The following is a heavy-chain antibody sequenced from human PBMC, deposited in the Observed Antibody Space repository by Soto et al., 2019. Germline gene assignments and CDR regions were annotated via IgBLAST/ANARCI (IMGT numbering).Heavy chain of an antibody. CDR3: ARDRNPYCGHDCSSTPMDV. V-gene: IGHV3-33*01. CDR1: GFTFSSYF. J-gene: IGHJ6*02. Sequence: XECLRLSCGASGFTFSSYFMHWVRQAPGKGLEWVALIWYDGSNEYYADSVKGRFAISRDNSKNTMFLQMNTLRAEDTAVYYCARDRNPYCGHDCSSTPMDVWGQGTSVTVSS. D-gene: IGHD2-21*02. CDR2: IWYDGSNE.